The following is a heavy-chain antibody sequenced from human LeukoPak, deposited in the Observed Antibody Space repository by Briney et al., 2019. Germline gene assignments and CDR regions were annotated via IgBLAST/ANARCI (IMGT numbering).Heavy chain of an antibody. D-gene: IGHD2-21*02. CDR1: GGSISSSSYY. Sequence: SETLSLTCTVSGGSISSSSYYWGWIRQPPGKGLEWIGSIYYSGSTYYNPSLKSRVTISVDTSKNQFSLKLSSVTAADTAVYYCARLDIVVVTDQYFDYWGQGTLVTVSS. V-gene: IGHV4-39*01. CDR3: ARLDIVVVTDQYFDY. CDR2: IYYSGST. J-gene: IGHJ4*02.